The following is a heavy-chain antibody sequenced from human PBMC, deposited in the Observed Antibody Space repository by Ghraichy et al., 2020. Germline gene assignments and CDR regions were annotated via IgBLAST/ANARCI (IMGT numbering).Heavy chain of an antibody. CDR3: ARSPTYYYDRGAYYHLDY. D-gene: IGHD3-22*01. CDR2: ISSDGINK. J-gene: IGHJ4*02. CDR1: GFTFNNSA. Sequence: GESLNISCAASGFTFNNSAMHWVRQAPGKGLEWVGVISSDGINKYYADSVKGQFTISRDNSKNTLYLQMNSLRAEDTAVYYCARSPTYYYDRGAYYHLDYWGQGTLVTVSS. V-gene: IGHV3-30*04.